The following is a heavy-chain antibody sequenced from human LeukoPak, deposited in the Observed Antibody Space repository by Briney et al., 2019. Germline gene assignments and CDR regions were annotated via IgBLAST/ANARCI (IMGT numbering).Heavy chain of an antibody. V-gene: IGHV1-24*01. Sequence: GASVKVSCKVSGYTLTELSMHWVRQAPGKGLEWMGGFDPEDGETIYAQKFQGRVTMTEDTSTGTTYMELSSLRSEDTAVYYCATVLWFGELLDNWFDPWGQGTLVTVSS. CDR2: FDPEDGET. CDR1: GYTLTELS. J-gene: IGHJ5*02. D-gene: IGHD3-10*01. CDR3: ATVLWFGELLDNWFDP.